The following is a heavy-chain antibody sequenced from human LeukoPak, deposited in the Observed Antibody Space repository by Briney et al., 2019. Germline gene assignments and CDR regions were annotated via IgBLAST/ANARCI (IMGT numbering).Heavy chain of an antibody. CDR2: ISGNGGST. Sequence: GGSLRLSCAASGFTFSSYAMSWVRQATGKGLEWVSAISGNGGSTYYADSVKGRFTISRDNSKNTLCLQMNSLGAEDTAVYYCAKDNNWNDGWFDPWGQGTLVTVSS. V-gene: IGHV3-23*01. CDR3: AKDNNWNDGWFDP. CDR1: GFTFSSYA. J-gene: IGHJ5*02. D-gene: IGHD1-1*01.